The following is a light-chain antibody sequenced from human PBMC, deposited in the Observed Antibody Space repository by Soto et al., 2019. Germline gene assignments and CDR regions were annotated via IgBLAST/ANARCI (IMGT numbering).Light chain of an antibody. CDR1: SSNIGAGYD. CDR2: GNS. Sequence: QSVLTQPPSVSGAPGQRVTISCTWSSSNIGAGYDVHWYQQLPVTAPKLLIYGNSNRPSGVPDRFSGSKSGTSASLAITGLQAEDEADYYCPSYDSSLSGSVFGGGTKVTVL. J-gene: IGLJ2*01. CDR3: PSYDSSLSGSV. V-gene: IGLV1-40*01.